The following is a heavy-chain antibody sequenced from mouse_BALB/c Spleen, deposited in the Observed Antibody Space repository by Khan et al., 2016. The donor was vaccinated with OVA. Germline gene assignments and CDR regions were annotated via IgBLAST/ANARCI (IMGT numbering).Heavy chain of an antibody. Sequence: QVQLKQSGAELARPGASVKLSCKASGYTFTDYYINWVKQRTGQGLEWIGEISPGSGDTYYNEKFKGKAPLTADKSSSTAYMQLSSLTSEACAVYFCARRNYFGYTFAYWGQGTLVTVSA. CDR1: GYTFTDYY. CDR3: ARRNYFGYTFAY. V-gene: IGHV1-77*01. J-gene: IGHJ3*01. CDR2: ISPGSGDT. D-gene: IGHD1-2*01.